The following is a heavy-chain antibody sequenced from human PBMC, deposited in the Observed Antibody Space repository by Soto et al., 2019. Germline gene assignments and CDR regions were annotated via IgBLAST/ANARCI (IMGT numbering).Heavy chain of an antibody. CDR2: CYYTENP. CDR3: ARHHLPGGSYDY. Sequence: QVQLQESGPGLVKPSETLSLTCTVSGASISRYFWSWVRQPPGKGLEWIGYCYYTENPTYNTSLKSRVTISIDPSKNQFSPKLSSVNAADTAGYYRARHHLPGGSYDYWGQGLLVTVSS. CDR1: GASISRYF. V-gene: IGHV4-59*08. J-gene: IGHJ4*02. D-gene: IGHD1-1*01.